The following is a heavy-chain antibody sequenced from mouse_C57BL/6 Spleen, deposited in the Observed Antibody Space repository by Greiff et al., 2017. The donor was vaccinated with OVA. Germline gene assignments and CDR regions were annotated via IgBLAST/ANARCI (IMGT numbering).Heavy chain of an antibody. CDR3: ARFSSGYWYFDV. Sequence: VQLQQPGAELVMPGASVKLSCKASGYTFTSYWMHWVKQRPGQGLEWIGEIDPSDSYTNYNQKFKGKSTLTVDKSSSTAYMQLSSLTSEDSAVYYGARFSSGYWYFDVWGTGTTVTVSS. D-gene: IGHD1-1*01. CDR1: GYTFTSYW. J-gene: IGHJ1*03. CDR2: IDPSDSYT. V-gene: IGHV1-69*01.